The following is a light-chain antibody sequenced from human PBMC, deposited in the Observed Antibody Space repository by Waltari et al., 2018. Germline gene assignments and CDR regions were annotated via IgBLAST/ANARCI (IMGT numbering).Light chain of an antibody. Sequence: DIQMTQFPSTLSASVGDRVTITCRASQSISSWLAWYQQKPGKAPKVLMYKASSLESGVPSRFSGSGSGTEVTLTISSLQPDDFATYYCQQYHSYSLTFGGGTKVEIK. CDR1: QSISSW. J-gene: IGKJ4*01. V-gene: IGKV1-5*03. CDR2: KAS. CDR3: QQYHSYSLT.